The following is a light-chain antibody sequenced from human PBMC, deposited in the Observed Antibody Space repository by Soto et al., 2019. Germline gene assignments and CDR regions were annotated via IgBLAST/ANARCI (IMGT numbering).Light chain of an antibody. J-gene: IGKJ4*01. CDR1: QNIDMY. V-gene: IGKV1-39*01. CDR2: AAS. Sequence: DILLTQSPSSLSASVGDRVTITCRASQNIDMYLSWYQQKPGRAPKLLIYAASTLQSGVPSRFSGSGSGTHFSLTISGLQPEDFATYFCQQSYNSPPLTFGAGTK. CDR3: QQSYNSPPLT.